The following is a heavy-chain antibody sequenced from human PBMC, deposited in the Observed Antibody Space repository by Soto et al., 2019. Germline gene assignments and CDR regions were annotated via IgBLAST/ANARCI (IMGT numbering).Heavy chain of an antibody. CDR1: GGTFSSYA. J-gene: IGHJ3*02. D-gene: IGHD6-19*01. CDR2: VSGYNGHA. Sequence: ASVKVSCTASGGTFSSYAISWVRQAPGQGLEWMGWVSGYNGHAKYAQKVQGRVTMTTDTSTTTAHMELRSLSSDDTAVYYCARDRDSSAWPPSVAFDIWGQGTMVTVSS. V-gene: IGHV1-18*01. CDR3: ARDRDSSAWPPSVAFDI.